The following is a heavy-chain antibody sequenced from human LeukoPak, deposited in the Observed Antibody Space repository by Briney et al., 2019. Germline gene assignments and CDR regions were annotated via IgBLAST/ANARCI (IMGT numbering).Heavy chain of an antibody. Sequence: SETLSLTCTVSGYSISSGYYWGWIRQPPGKGLEWIGSIYHSGSTYYNPSLKSRVTISVDTSKNQFSLKLSSVTAADTAVYYCARDGYDSSGYYPGGEDYWGQGTLVTVSS. CDR2: IYHSGST. D-gene: IGHD3-22*01. CDR1: GYSISSGYY. CDR3: ARDGYDSSGYYPGGEDY. V-gene: IGHV4-38-2*02. J-gene: IGHJ4*02.